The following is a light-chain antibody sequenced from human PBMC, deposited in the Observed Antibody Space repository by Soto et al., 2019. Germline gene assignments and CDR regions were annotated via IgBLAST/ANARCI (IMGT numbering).Light chain of an antibody. CDR2: SAS. V-gene: IGKV3-15*01. CDR3: QQLHNWPLT. CDR1: QTISTE. J-gene: IGKJ2*01. Sequence: EIVMTQSPATLSVSPGERATLSCRASQTISTELAWYQQKPGQPPRLLIYSASTKATGVPARLPGSGSTSDFTLTTSRLQSEDFAVYYCQQLHNWPLTFGQGTRLEI.